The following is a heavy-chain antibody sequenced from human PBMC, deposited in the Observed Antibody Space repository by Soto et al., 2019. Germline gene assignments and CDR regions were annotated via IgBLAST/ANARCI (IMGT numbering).Heavy chain of an antibody. CDR1: GFTFSSYW. D-gene: IGHD3-10*01. V-gene: IGHV3-74*01. J-gene: IGHJ4*02. Sequence: PGGSLRLSCAASGFTFSSYWMHWVRQAPGKGLVWVSRINPDGSATNYADSVKGRFTISRDNAKNTLYLQMNSLRAEDTAVYYCAKGGQSYDYWGQGTLVTVSS. CDR2: INPDGSAT. CDR3: AKGGQSYDY.